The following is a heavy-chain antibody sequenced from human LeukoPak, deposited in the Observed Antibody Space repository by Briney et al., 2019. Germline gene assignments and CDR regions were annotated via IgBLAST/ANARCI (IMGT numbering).Heavy chain of an antibody. CDR3: GRVISGAIDY. V-gene: IGHV3-7*01. CDR1: GFTFGGYS. J-gene: IGHJ4*02. D-gene: IGHD2-15*01. Sequence: GGSLRLSCAASGFTFGGYSMSWVRQAPGKGLEWVANIKHDGSERFYVDSVKGRFTISKDSAENSMYRQMNSLSAEDTAVYYCGRVISGAIDYWGQGTLVTVSS. CDR2: IKHDGSER.